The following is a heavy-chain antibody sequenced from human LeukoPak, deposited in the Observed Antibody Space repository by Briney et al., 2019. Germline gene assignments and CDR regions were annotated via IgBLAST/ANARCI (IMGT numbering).Heavy chain of an antibody. Sequence: PSQTLSLTCTVSGGSISGGGYYWSWHRQHPGKGLEWIGYIYYSGSTYYNPSLKSRVTISVDTSKNQFSLKLSSVTAADTAVYYCARAAGYDGANHFDYWGQGTLVTVSS. CDR1: GGSISGGGYY. CDR2: IYYSGST. CDR3: ARAAGYDGANHFDY. D-gene: IGHD3-16*01. V-gene: IGHV4-31*03. J-gene: IGHJ4*02.